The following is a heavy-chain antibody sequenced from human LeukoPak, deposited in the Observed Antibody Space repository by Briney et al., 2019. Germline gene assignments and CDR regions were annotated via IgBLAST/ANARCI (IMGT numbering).Heavy chain of an antibody. J-gene: IGHJ6*02. CDR1: GGSISSYS. CDR3: ARLRPDYDILTGFPMDV. D-gene: IGHD3-9*01. V-gene: IGHV4-59*01. Sequence: SGTLSLTCSVSGGSISSYSWSWIRQPPGKGLEWIGYIYYSGSTNYNPSLKRRVTQSVDTSKNQFSLKLSSVTAVDTAVYYCARLRPDYDILTGFPMDVWGPGTTVTVSS. CDR2: IYYSGST.